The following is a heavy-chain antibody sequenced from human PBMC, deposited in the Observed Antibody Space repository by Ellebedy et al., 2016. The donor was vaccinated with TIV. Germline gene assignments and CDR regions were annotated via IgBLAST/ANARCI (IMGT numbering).Heavy chain of an antibody. D-gene: IGHD3-3*01. J-gene: IGHJ6*02. V-gene: IGHV1-18*04. CDR3: ARTGGVSGVVISDYYYYGMDV. CDR1: GYTFTDYY. Sequence: AASVKVSCKTSGYTFTDYYIHWMRQAPGQGLEWMGWISAYNGNTNYAQKFQGRVTITADESTSTAYMELSSLRSEDTAVYYCARTGGVSGVVISDYYYYGMDVWGQGTTVTVSS. CDR2: ISAYNGNT.